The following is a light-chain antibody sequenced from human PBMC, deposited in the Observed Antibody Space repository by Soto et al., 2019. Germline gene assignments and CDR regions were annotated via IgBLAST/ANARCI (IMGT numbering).Light chain of an antibody. CDR2: GPS. J-gene: IGKJ5*01. V-gene: IGKV3D-20*02. CDR1: QSVSNNF. Sequence: EIVLTPSPGTLSLSPGERATLSCRASQSVSNNFLAWYQHRPGQAPRLLIYGPSTRATGIPDRFSGSGSGTDFTLTISSLEPEDFAVYYCQQRSNWPPSITFGQGTRLEIK. CDR3: QQRSNWPPSIT.